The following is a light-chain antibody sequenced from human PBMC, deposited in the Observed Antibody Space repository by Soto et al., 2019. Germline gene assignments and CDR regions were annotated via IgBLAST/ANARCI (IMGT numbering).Light chain of an antibody. Sequence: EIVLTQSPATLSLSPGERATLSCWASQSVSSYLAWYQQKAGQAPRLLIYDASNRATGIPARFSGSGSGTDFTLTISSLEPEDFAVYYCQQRSNWLTFGGGTKVEIK. J-gene: IGKJ4*01. V-gene: IGKV3-11*01. CDR3: QQRSNWLT. CDR2: DAS. CDR1: QSVSSY.